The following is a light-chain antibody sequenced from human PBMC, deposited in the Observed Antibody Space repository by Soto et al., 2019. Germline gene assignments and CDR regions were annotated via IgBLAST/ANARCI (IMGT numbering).Light chain of an antibody. CDR3: QQYDKWPRT. J-gene: IGKJ1*01. CDR1: QSVSRK. Sequence: EVVMTQSPATLSGSAGERATLSCRASQSVSRKLSWYRYTRCQAPRLLIHGASTRATGGPARFSGSGSGTEFALTICNLQSEDFAVYHCQQYDKWPRTFGQGTKV. CDR2: GAS. V-gene: IGKV3-15*01.